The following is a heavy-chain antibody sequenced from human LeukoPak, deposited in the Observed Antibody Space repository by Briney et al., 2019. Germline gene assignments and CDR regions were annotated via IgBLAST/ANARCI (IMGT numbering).Heavy chain of an antibody. J-gene: IGHJ4*02. CDR1: GFTVSRNY. Sequence: GGSLRLSCAASGFTVSRNYMSWVRQAPGKGLEWVSVIYSGGSTYYADSVKGRFTISRDNSKNTLYLQMNSLRAEDTAVYYCAGHCSGGSCYGGLFDYWGQGTLVTVSS. CDR2: IYSGGST. CDR3: AGHCSGGSCYGGLFDY. D-gene: IGHD2-15*01. V-gene: IGHV3-53*01.